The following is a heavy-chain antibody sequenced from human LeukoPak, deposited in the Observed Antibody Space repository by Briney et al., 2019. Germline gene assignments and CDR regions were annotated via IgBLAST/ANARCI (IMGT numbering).Heavy chain of an antibody. D-gene: IGHD6-13*01. V-gene: IGHV4-31*11. CDR2: IYYSGST. J-gene: IGHJ4*02. CDR3: ARLLSSSWDY. Sequence: PSETLSLTCAVYGGSFSGYYWSWIRQHPGKGPEWIGYIYYSGSTYYNPSLKSRVTISVDTSKNQFSLKLSSVTAADTAVYYCARLLSSSWDYWGQGTLVTVSS. CDR1: GGSFSGYY.